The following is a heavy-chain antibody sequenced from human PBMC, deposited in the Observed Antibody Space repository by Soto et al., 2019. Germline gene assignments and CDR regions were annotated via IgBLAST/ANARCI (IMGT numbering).Heavy chain of an antibody. J-gene: IGHJ4*02. Sequence: EVQLEESGGGLIKPGESLTLSCAASDFILSDAWMKWVRQAPGKGLEWVGRIKSKAYGGTTYYAAPRKGRFTILREDSKNTLYLQMNSLQTEDTAMYYCASYRDSSGLRRYDYWGQGALVTVSS. D-gene: IGHD3-22*01. CDR1: DFILSDAW. CDR2: IKSKAYGGTT. CDR3: ASYRDSSGLRRYDY. V-gene: IGHV3-15*07.